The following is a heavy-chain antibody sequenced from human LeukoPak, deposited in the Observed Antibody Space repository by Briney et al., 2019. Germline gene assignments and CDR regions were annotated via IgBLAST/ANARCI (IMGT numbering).Heavy chain of an antibody. Sequence: NPSETLSLTCTVSGGSISGSSYFWGWIRQPPGKGLEWIANLHYSGNTYYNPSLKSRVTVSVDTSKNQFSLRLNSVTAADTAVYYCVRLSGNYYGSGSSQPFDYWGQGTLVTVSS. V-gene: IGHV4-39*01. J-gene: IGHJ4*02. CDR1: GGSISGSSYF. CDR3: VRLSGNYYGSGSSQPFDY. CDR2: LHYSGNT. D-gene: IGHD3-10*01.